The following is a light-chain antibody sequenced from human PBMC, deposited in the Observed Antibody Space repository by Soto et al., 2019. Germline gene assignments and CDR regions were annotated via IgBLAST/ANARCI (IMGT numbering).Light chain of an antibody. Sequence: DIQMTQSPSSLSASVGDRVTITCRASESIARHLNWYQQKPGKAPKLLIYAASSLQNGVPSRFRGGGSGTDFTLPINNLAPEDFATYSCQQSYSYRSITFGQGIRLEIK. V-gene: IGKV1-39*01. J-gene: IGKJ5*01. CDR2: AAS. CDR1: ESIARH. CDR3: QQSYSYRSIT.